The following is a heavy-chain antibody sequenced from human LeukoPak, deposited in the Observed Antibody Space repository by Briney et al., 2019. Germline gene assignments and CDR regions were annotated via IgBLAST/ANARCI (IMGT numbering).Heavy chain of an antibody. J-gene: IGHJ4*02. D-gene: IGHD5-12*01. Sequence: TGGSLRLSCAASGFTFSSSRMNWVRQAPGKGLEWVSFIHRDDKTYYADSVKGRFTMSRDSSKNTLYLQMNSLRADDTAVYFCARDSTWQLDYWGQGTLITVSS. CDR1: GFTFSSSR. CDR2: IHRDDKT. CDR3: ARDSTWQLDY. V-gene: IGHV3-53*01.